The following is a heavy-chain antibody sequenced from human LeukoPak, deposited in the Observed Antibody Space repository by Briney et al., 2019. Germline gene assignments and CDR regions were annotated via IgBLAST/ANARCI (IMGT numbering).Heavy chain of an antibody. Sequence: ASVKVSCKASGYTFTGYYMHWVRQAPGQGLEWMGWINPNSGGTNYAQKSQGRVTMTRDTSISTAYMELSRLRSDDTAVYYCARGSVRHYYDSSGYGSGDYWGQGTLVTVSS. CDR2: INPNSGGT. V-gene: IGHV1-2*02. J-gene: IGHJ4*02. CDR1: GYTFTGYY. CDR3: ARGSVRHYYDSSGYGSGDY. D-gene: IGHD3-22*01.